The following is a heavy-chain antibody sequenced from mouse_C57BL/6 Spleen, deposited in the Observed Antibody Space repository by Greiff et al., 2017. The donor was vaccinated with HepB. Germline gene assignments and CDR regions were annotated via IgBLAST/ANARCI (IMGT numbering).Heavy chain of an antibody. D-gene: IGHD2-4*01. CDR2: INPNYGTT. CDR1: GYSFTDYN. J-gene: IGHJ4*01. CDR3: ARSVDYGGEYYAMDY. V-gene: IGHV1-39*01. Sequence: EVQLQQSGPELVKPGASVKLSCKASGYSFTDYNMNWVKQSNGKSLEWIGVINPNYGTTSYNQKFKGKATLTVDQSSSTAYMQLNSLTSEDSAVYSAARSVDYGGEYYAMDYWGQGASVTVSS.